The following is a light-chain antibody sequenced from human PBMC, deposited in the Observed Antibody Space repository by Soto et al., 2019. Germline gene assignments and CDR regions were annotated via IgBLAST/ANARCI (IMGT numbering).Light chain of an antibody. CDR2: EVS. J-gene: IGLJ3*02. CDR3: SSYTSNSPWV. Sequence: QSALTQPASVSGSPGQSITISCTGTSSDVGGYNYVSWYQQHPGKAPKLMIHEVSNLPLGVSYRFSGSKSGNTASLTISGLQAEDEADYYCSSYTSNSPWVFGGGTKLTVL. V-gene: IGLV2-14*01. CDR1: SSDVGGYNY.